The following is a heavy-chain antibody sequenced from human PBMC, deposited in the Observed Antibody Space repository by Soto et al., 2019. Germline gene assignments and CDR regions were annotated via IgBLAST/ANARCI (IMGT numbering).Heavy chain of an antibody. J-gene: IGHJ5*02. CDR2: IYWNDDK. CDR3: AHSVNIVVVVAADWFDP. V-gene: IGHV2-5*01. Sequence: QITLKESGPPLVKPTQTLTLTCTFSGFSLSTSGVGVGWIRQPPGKALEWLALIYWNDDKRYSPSLKSRLTITKDTSKNQVVLTMTNMDPVDTATYYCAHSVNIVVVVAADWFDPWGQGTLVTVSS. CDR1: GFSLSTSGVG. D-gene: IGHD2-15*01.